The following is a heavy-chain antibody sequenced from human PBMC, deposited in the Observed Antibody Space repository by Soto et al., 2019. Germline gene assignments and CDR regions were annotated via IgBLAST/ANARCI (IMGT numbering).Heavy chain of an antibody. D-gene: IGHD2-21*02. CDR1: GGSVSSGSYY. CDR3: ARVLGVTFDY. CDR2: IYYSGST. J-gene: IGHJ4*02. Sequence: QVQLQESGPGLVKPSETLSLTCTVSGGSVSSGSYYWSWIRQPPGKGLEWIGYIYYSGSTNYNPSLKSRVTISVDTSKNQFSLKLSSVTAADTAVYYCARVLGVTFDYWGQGTLVTVSS. V-gene: IGHV4-61*01.